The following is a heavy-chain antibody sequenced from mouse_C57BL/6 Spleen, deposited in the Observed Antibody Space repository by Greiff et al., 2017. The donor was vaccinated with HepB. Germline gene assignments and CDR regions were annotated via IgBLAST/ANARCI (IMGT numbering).Heavy chain of an antibody. Sequence: VQRVESGPGLVQPSQSLSITCTVSGFSLTSYGVHWVRQSPGKGLEWLGVIWSGGSTDYNAAFISRLSISKDNSKSQVFFKMNSLQADDTAIYYCARNYYGSSYRGYFDVWGTGTTVTVSS. CDR1: GFSLTSYG. J-gene: IGHJ1*03. CDR3: ARNYYGSSYRGYFDV. V-gene: IGHV2-2*01. D-gene: IGHD1-1*01. CDR2: IWSGGST.